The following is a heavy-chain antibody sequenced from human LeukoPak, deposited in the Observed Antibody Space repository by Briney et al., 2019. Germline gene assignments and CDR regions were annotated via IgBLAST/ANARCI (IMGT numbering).Heavy chain of an antibody. CDR3: ARSGYSYGYDY. CDR2: IYYSGST. J-gene: IGHJ4*02. V-gene: IGHV4-59*01. D-gene: IGHD5-18*01. CDR1: GFTFSDYY. Sequence: GSLRLSCAASGFTFSDYYWSWIRQPPGKGLEWIGYIYYSGSTNYNPSLKSRVTISVDTSKNQFSLKLSSVTAADTAVYYCARSGYSYGYDYWGQGTLVTVSS.